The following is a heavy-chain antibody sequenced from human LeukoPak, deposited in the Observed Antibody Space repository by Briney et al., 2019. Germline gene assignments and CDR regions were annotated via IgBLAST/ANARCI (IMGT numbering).Heavy chain of an antibody. CDR3: AKDRPMGIAAAGLFDY. D-gene: IGHD6-13*01. CDR2: ISGSGGST. V-gene: IGHV3-23*01. J-gene: IGHJ4*02. Sequence: GGALRLSCAASGFTFSSYAMSWVRQAPGKGLEWVSAISGSGGSTYYADSVKGRFTISRDNSKNTLYLQMNSLRAEGTAVYYCAKDRPMGIAAAGLFDYWGQGTLVTVSS. CDR1: GFTFSSYA.